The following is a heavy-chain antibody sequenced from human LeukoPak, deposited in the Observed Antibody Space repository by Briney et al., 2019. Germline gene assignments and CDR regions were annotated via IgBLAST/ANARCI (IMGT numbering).Heavy chain of an antibody. CDR2: ISYDGSNK. CDR3: ARDREGYFNFDY. V-gene: IGHV3-30*03. D-gene: IGHD2/OR15-2a*01. CDR1: GFTFSSYG. Sequence: GSLRLSCAASGFTFSSYGMHWVRQAPGKGLEWVAVISYDGSNKYYADSVKGRFTISRDNSKNTLYLQMNSLRAEDTAVYYCARDREGYFNFDYWGQGTLVTVSS. J-gene: IGHJ4*02.